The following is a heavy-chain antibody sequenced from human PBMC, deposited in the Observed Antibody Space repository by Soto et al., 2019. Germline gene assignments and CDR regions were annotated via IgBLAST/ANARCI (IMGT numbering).Heavy chain of an antibody. CDR2: ISSSGTTI. Sequence: GGSLRLSCAASGFTFSDYYMSWIRQAPGKGLEWVSYISSSGTTIYYADSVKGRFTISRDNAKNSLYLQMNSLRAEDAAVYYCARERGEYYYGSGSANDWGQGTLVTVSS. CDR3: ARERGEYYYGSGSAND. D-gene: IGHD3-10*01. CDR1: GFTFSDYY. J-gene: IGHJ4*02. V-gene: IGHV3-11*01.